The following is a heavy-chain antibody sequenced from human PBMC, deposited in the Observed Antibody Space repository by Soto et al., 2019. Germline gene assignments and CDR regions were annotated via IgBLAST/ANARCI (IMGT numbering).Heavy chain of an antibody. V-gene: IGHV1-58*01. CDR2: IVVGSGST. CDR3: AADTNYDYVWGSYRLDY. D-gene: IGHD3-16*02. Sequence: ASVKVSCKASGFTFTSSAVQWVRQARGQRLEWIGWIVVGSGSTNYAQKFQERVTITRDMSTSTACMELSSLRSEDTAVYYCAADTNYDYVWGSYRLDYWGQGTLVTVSS. CDR1: GFTFTSSA. J-gene: IGHJ4*02.